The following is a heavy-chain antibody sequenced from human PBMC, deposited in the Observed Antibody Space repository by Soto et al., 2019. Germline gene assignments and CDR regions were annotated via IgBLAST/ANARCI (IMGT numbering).Heavy chain of an antibody. Sequence: GGSLRLSCAASGFTFSSYSMNWVRQAPGKGLEWVSYIRSSGSTIHHADSVKGRFTISRDNAKNSLYLQMNSLRAEDTAVYYCTRDPDALDYWGQGTLVTVSS. J-gene: IGHJ4*02. V-gene: IGHV3-48*01. D-gene: IGHD2-8*01. CDR1: GFTFSSYS. CDR2: IRSSGSTI. CDR3: TRDPDALDY.